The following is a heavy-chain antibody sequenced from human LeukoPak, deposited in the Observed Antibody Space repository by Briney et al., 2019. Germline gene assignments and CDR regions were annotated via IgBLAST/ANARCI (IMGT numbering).Heavy chain of an antibody. D-gene: IGHD3-22*01. CDR3: ARHDDSSGYSNRIHFDY. J-gene: IGHJ4*02. V-gene: IGHV4-59*08. CDR2: IYYSGST. CDR1: GGSISSYY. Sequence: SETLSLTCTVSGGSISSYYWSWIRQPPGKGLEWIWYIYYSGSTNYNPSLKSRVTISVDTSKNQFSLKLSSVTAADTAVYYCARHDDSSGYSNRIHFDYWGRGTLVTVSS.